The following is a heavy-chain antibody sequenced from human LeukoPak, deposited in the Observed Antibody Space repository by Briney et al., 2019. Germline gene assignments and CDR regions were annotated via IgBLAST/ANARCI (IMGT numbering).Heavy chain of an antibody. D-gene: IGHD4-23*01. V-gene: IGHV4-30-4*01. J-gene: IGHJ3*02. CDR1: GGSISSGDYY. Sequence: PSETLSLTCTVSGGSISSGDYYWSWIRQPPGKGLEWIGYIYYSGSTYYNPSLKSRVTISVDTSKNQYSLKLRSVTAADTAVYYCARAIGRWPHAAFDIWGQGTMVTVSS. CDR3: ARAIGRWPHAAFDI. CDR2: IYYSGST.